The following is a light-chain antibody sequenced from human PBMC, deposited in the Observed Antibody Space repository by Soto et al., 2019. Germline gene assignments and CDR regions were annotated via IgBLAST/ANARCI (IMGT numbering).Light chain of an antibody. J-gene: IGLJ2*01. CDR1: SSDIGTYDY. V-gene: IGLV2-14*03. CDR3: SSYTTSSSVI. Sequence: QSALTQPASVSGSPGQSIAISCNGTSSDIGTYDYVSWYQQHPGKAPKLMLFDVNHRPSGVSDRFFGSKSGNTASLTTSGLQAEDEADYYCSSYTTSSSVIFGGGTQLTVL. CDR2: DVN.